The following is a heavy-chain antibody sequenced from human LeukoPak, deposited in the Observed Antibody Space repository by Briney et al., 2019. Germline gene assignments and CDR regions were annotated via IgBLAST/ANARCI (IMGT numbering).Heavy chain of an antibody. Sequence: PSETLSLTCAVYGGSFSGYYWSWIRQPPGKGLEWIGEINHSGSTNYNPSLKSRVTISVDTSKNQFSLKLSSVTAADTAVYYCARWATYYYGSGSYDYWGQGTLVTVSS. CDR2: INHSGST. J-gene: IGHJ4*02. CDR1: GGSFSGYY. V-gene: IGHV4-34*01. CDR3: ARWATYYYGSGSYDY. D-gene: IGHD3-10*01.